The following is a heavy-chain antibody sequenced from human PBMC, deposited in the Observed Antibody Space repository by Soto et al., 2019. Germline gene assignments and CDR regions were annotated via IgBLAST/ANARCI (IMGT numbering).Heavy chain of an antibody. J-gene: IGHJ4*02. CDR3: ARQSHDYGDFVLFDS. V-gene: IGHV4-39*01. D-gene: IGHD4-17*01. Sequence: SETLSLTCTVSGGSISSSSYYWGWIRQPPGKGLEWIGSIYYSRSTYYNPSLKSRVTISVDTSKNQFSLKLSSVTAADTAVYYCARQSHDYGDFVLFDSWGQGTLVTVSS. CDR1: GGSISSSSYY. CDR2: IYYSRST.